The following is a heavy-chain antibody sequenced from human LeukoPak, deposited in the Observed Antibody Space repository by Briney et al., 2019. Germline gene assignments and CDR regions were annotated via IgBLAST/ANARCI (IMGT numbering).Heavy chain of an antibody. J-gene: IGHJ4*02. CDR1: GFTFSNYG. V-gene: IGHV3-33*01. CDR3: AANFDF. CDR2: TWYDGSNE. Sequence: GGSLRLSCAASGFTFSNYGMHWVRQAPGKGLEWVAVTWYDGSNEYYADSVKGRFTIFRDNSKNTLNLQMHSLRAEDTAIYYCAANFDFWGQGTLVTVSS.